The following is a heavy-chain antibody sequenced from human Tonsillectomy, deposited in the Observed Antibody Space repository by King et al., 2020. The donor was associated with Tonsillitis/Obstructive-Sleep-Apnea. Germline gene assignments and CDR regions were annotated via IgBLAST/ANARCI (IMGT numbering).Heavy chain of an antibody. V-gene: IGHV4-34*01. D-gene: IGHD3-3*01. CDR1: GGSFSDYY. Sequence: VQLQQWGAGLLKPSETLSLTCAVYGGSFSDYYWSWIRQPPGKGLEWIGEINHSGSTNYNPSLKSRVTISVDTSKNQFSLKLSSVTAADTAMYYCARGVKIFGVVILLRKPYYFDYWGQGTLVTVSP. CDR2: INHSGST. CDR3: ARGVKIFGVVILLRKPYYFDY. J-gene: IGHJ4*02.